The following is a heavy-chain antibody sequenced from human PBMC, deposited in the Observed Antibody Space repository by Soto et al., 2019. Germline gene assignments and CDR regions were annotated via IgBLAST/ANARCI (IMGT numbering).Heavy chain of an antibody. CDR3: AHTTSIAAAGTNWFDP. V-gene: IGHV2-5*02. Sequence: SGPTVVNPTQTLTLTCTFSGFSLSTSGVGVGWIRQPPGKALEWLALIYWDDDKRYSPSLKSRLTITKDTSKNQVVLTMTNMDPVDTATYYCAHTTSIAAAGTNWFDPWGQGTLVTVSS. CDR2: IYWDDDK. J-gene: IGHJ5*02. D-gene: IGHD6-13*01. CDR1: GFSLSTSGVG.